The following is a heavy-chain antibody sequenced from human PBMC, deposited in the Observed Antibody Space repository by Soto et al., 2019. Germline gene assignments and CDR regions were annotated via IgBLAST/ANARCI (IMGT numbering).Heavy chain of an antibody. CDR1: GFTFRSYT. V-gene: IGHV3-48*02. CDR3: ARTLAAAAYYYYYDMDV. CDR2: ITSSSSTI. J-gene: IGHJ6*02. Sequence: EVQLVESGGGLVQPGGSLRLSCAASGFTFRSYTMNWVRQAPGKGLEWVSYITSSSSTIYYADSVKGRFTISRDNAKNSLYLQMNSLRDEDTAVYYCARTLAAAAYYYYYDMDVWGQGTTVTVSS. D-gene: IGHD6-13*01.